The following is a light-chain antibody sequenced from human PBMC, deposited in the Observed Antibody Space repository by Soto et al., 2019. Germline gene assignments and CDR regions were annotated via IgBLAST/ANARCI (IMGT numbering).Light chain of an antibody. V-gene: IGKV4-1*01. CDR1: QSVLYSSNNKNY. Sequence: DIVMTQSPDSLAVSLGERATINCKSSQSVLYSSNNKNYLAWYQQKPGQPPKLLIYWASTRESGVPDRFSGSGSGTDFTLTISSLQAEDVAVYYCQQYYSTPLPYTVGQGTKLEIK. CDR2: WAS. J-gene: IGKJ2*01. CDR3: QQYYSTPLPYT.